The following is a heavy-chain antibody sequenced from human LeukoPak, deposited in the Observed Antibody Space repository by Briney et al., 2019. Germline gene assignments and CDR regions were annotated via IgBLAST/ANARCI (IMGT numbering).Heavy chain of an antibody. D-gene: IGHD3-3*01. CDR2: IYYSGST. V-gene: IGHV4-39*07. Sequence: PSETLSLTCTVSGGSISSSSYYWGWIRQPPGKGLEWIGSIYYSGSTYYNPSLKSRVTISVDTSKNQFSLKLSSVTAADTAVYYCARDVTIFGVVPYNWFDPWGQGTLVTVSS. J-gene: IGHJ5*02. CDR1: GGSISSSSYY. CDR3: ARDVTIFGVVPYNWFDP.